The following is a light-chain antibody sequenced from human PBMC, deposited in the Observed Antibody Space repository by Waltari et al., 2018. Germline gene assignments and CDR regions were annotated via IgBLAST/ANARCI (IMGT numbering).Light chain of an antibody. CDR3: QHYSTYSWT. CDR2: KTS. J-gene: IGKJ1*01. CDR1: QRDRRW. V-gene: IGKV1-5*03. Sequence: QMTQSPSTLSASVGDRVTMTCRASQRDRRWFAWYKQKPGKAPKLHSYKTSTLESGVPSRFSGSGSGTEFSLTLSSLQPDDFATYYCQHYSTYSWTFGQGTKLEIK.